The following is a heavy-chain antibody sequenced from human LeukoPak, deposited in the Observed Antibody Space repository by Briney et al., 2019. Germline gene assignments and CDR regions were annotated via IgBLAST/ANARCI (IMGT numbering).Heavy chain of an antibody. Sequence: GESLKISCKGSGYSFISYWISWCARCPGKAWRAWGTLILVTLIPITARPSKATSPGHLTSPSALPFQGHVIISTDKSISAAHLQWSSLKALDTAMYYCARMDLGATPAAYDYWGQGTLVTVSS. CDR1: GYSFISYW. CDR3: ARMDLGATPAAYDY. V-gene: IGHV5-10-1*01. D-gene: IGHD1-26*01. CDR2: LILVTLIP. J-gene: IGHJ4*02.